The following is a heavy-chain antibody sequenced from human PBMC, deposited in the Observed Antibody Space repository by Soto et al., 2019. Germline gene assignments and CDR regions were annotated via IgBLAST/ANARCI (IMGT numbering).Heavy chain of an antibody. Sequence: PGHSLKISCEGSGYSVTIYWIGWVRQMPGKGLEWMGIIYPGDSDTRYSPSFQGQVTISADKSISTAYLQWSSLKASDTAMYYCARXGGGYCSGGSCRNWFDPWGQGTLVTVSS. CDR2: IYPGDSDT. CDR3: ARXGGGYCSGGSCRNWFDP. D-gene: IGHD2-15*01. V-gene: IGHV5-51*01. J-gene: IGHJ5*02. CDR1: GYSVTIYW.